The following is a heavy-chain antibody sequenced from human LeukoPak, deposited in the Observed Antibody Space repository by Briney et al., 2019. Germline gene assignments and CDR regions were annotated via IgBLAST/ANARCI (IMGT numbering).Heavy chain of an antibody. Sequence: KPGRSPRLSCAASGFTFDDYAMHWVRQAPGKGLEWVSYITNSGTVYYADSVKGRFTISRDDAKSSLYLQMSTLRDEDTAIYYCARHAYNTGWADDYWGQGTLVTVSS. CDR3: ARHAYNTGWADDY. D-gene: IGHD6-19*01. V-gene: IGHV3-69-1*01. CDR2: ITNSGTV. CDR1: GFTFDDYA. J-gene: IGHJ4*02.